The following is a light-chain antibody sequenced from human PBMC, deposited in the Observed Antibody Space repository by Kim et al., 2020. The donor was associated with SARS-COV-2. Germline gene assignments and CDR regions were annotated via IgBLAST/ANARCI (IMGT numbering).Light chain of an antibody. Sequence: EIVMTQSPATLSVSPGERATLSCRASQSVSSNLAWYQQKPGQAPRLLIYGASTRATGIPGRFSGSGSGTEFTLTISSLQSEDFAVYYCQQYSRWTLTCGGGTKVGIK. CDR1: QSVSSN. J-gene: IGKJ4*01. CDR3: QQYSRWTLT. V-gene: IGKV3-15*01. CDR2: GAS.